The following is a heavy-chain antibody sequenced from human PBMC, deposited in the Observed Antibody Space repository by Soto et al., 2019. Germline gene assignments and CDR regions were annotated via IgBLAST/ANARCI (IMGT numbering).Heavy chain of an antibody. CDR3: ARDSRTNPGIAAAGHIDY. CDR2: IYYSGST. D-gene: IGHD6-13*01. J-gene: IGHJ4*02. V-gene: IGHV4-61*01. CDR1: GGSVSSGSYY. Sequence: PSETLSLTCTVSGGSVSSGSYYWSWIRQPPGKGLEWIGYIYYSGSTNYNPSLKSRVTISVDTSKNQFSLKLSSVTAADTAVYYCARDSRTNPGIAAAGHIDYWGQGTLVTV.